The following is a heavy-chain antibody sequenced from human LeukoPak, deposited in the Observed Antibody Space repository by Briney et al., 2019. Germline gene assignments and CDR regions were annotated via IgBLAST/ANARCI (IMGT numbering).Heavy chain of an antibody. D-gene: IGHD1-1*01. CDR2: ITPIFGSA. V-gene: IGHV1-69*01. CDR3: AREQRLDGNWCFDL. Sequence: SVKVSCKASGDSFSSFGFNWVRQAPGHGLEWMGRITPIFGSAHYPQRFQGRVTITADESTTTVYMELSILRSEDTALYYCAREQRLDGNWCFDLWGQGTVVTVSS. J-gene: IGHJ4*02. CDR1: GDSFSSFG.